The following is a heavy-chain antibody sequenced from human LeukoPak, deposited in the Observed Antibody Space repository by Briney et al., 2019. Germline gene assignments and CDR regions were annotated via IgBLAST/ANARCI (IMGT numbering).Heavy chain of an antibody. CDR1: GGSISSYY. Sequence: SSETLSLTCTVSGGSISSYYWSGIRQPPGKGLEWIGYIYYSGNSNYNPSLNSRVTISVDTSKNQFSLRLSSVTAADTAIYYCARDLGYCSTASCYAWFDPWGQGTLVTVSS. D-gene: IGHD2-2*01. CDR3: ARDLGYCSTASCYAWFDP. CDR2: IYYSGNS. J-gene: IGHJ5*02. V-gene: IGHV4-59*01.